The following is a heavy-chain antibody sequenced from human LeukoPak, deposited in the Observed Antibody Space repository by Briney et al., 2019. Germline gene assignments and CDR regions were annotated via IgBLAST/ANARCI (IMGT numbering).Heavy chain of an antibody. CDR3: AKALLRYFDWHFDY. Sequence: GRSLRLSCAASGFTFSSYAMHWVRQVPGKGLEWVAFISYDGSEKNYADSVKGRFTISRDNPKNTLYLTMNSLRGDDTAVYSCAKALLRYFDWHFDYWGQGTLVTVSS. J-gene: IGHJ4*02. CDR2: ISYDGSEK. V-gene: IGHV3-30*18. D-gene: IGHD3-9*01. CDR1: GFTFSSYA.